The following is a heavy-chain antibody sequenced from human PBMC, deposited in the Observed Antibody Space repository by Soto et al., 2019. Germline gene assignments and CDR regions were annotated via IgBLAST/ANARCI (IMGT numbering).Heavy chain of an antibody. Sequence: AVKVSFKASVGTFSRYAISWLRQAPGQGREWMGGIIPILGTANYAQKFQGRVTITADKSTSTAYMELSSLRSEDTAVYYCARDGGVVTITGYYYYYGMDVWGQGTTVTVSS. CDR1: VGTFSRYA. D-gene: IGHD5-12*01. J-gene: IGHJ6*02. CDR3: ARDGGVVTITGYYYYYGMDV. V-gene: IGHV1-69*06. CDR2: IIPILGTA.